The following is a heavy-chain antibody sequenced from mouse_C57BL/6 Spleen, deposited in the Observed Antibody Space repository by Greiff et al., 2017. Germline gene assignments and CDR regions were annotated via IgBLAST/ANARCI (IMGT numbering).Heavy chain of an antibody. CDR2: IYPGDGDT. CDR3: ARWFTSYAMDY. V-gene: IGHV1-82*01. D-gene: IGHD2-12*01. J-gene: IGHJ4*01. Sequence: QVQLQQSGPELVKPGASVKISCKASGYAFSSSWMNWVKQRPGKGLEWIGRIYPGDGDTNYNGKFKGKATLTADKSSSTAYMQLSSLTSEDSAVYFCARWFTSYAMDYWGQGTSVTVSS. CDR1: GYAFSSSW.